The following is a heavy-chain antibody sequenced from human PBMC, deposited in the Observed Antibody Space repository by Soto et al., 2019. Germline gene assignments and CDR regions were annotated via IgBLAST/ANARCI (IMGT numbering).Heavy chain of an antibody. CDR2: IKQDGSEK. Sequence: EVQLVESGGGLVQPGGSLRLSCAASGFTFSSYWMSWVRQAPGKGLEWVDNIKQDGSEKYYVDSVKGRFTISRDNAKNSLYLQMNSLRAEDTAVYYCARDLRYGRYSSNWFDPWGQGTLVTVSS. V-gene: IGHV3-7*03. CDR1: GFTFSSYW. D-gene: IGHD5-18*01. CDR3: ARDLRYGRYSSNWFDP. J-gene: IGHJ5*02.